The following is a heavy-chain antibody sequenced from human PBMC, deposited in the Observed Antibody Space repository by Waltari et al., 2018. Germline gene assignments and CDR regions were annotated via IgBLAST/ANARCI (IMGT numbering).Heavy chain of an antibody. CDR1: GGTFSSYA. V-gene: IGHV1-69*01. CDR2: IIPSAGTA. D-gene: IGHD5-12*01. CDR3: ARARWLQTYDGMDV. Sequence: QVQLVQSGAEVKKPGSSVKVSCKASGGTFSSYAISWVRQAPGQGLEWMGGIIPSAGTANYAQKCKGRVTITADESTSTAYMELSSLRSEDTAVYYCARARWLQTYDGMDVWGQGTTVTVSS. J-gene: IGHJ6*02.